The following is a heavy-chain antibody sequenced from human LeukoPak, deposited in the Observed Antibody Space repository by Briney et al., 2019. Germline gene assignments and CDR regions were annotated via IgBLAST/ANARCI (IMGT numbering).Heavy chain of an antibody. V-gene: IGHV1-24*01. J-gene: IGHJ4*02. CDR1: GYTLTELS. CDR2: FDPEDGET. CDR3: ATASSGYYYFDY. D-gene: IGHD3-22*01. Sequence: ASVKVSCKVSGYTLTELSMHWVRQAPGKGLEWMGGFDPEDGETIYAQEFQGRVTMTEDTSTDTAYMELSSLRSEDTAVYYCATASSGYYYFDYWGQGTLVTVSS.